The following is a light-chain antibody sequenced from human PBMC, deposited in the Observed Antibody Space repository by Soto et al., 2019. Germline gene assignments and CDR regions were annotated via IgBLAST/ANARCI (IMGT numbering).Light chain of an antibody. CDR3: SSYTRSNTYVV. CDR2: EVS. J-gene: IGLJ2*01. Sequence: QSALTQPASVSGSPGQSITISCTGNSSDVGGYNYVSWYQQHPGKAPKLMIYEVSNRPSGVSNRFSGSKSGNTASLTISGLQAEDEADYYCSSYTRSNTYVVFGGGTKLTVL. CDR1: SSDVGGYNY. V-gene: IGLV2-14*01.